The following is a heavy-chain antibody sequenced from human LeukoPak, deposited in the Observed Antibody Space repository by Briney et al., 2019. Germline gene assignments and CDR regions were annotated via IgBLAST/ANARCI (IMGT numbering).Heavy chain of an antibody. CDR1: GFTFSSYG. V-gene: IGHV3-20*04. J-gene: IGHJ4*02. CDR3: ARGIDSGYDYFDS. D-gene: IGHD5-12*01. Sequence: SGGSLRLSCAASGFTFSSYGMHWVRQAPGKGLEWVSGINWNSGSRGYADSVKGRFTISRDNAKNSLYLRMNTLRAEDTALYYCARGIDSGYDYFDSWGQGTLVTVSS. CDR2: INWNSGSR.